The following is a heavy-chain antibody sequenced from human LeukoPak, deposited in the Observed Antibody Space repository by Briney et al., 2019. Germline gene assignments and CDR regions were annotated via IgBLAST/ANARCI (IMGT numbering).Heavy chain of an antibody. V-gene: IGHV3-13*01. CDR1: GFTFSKDD. CDR2: IGVTGDT. CDR3: AREGMVVAPRYSSYFDY. Sequence: GGSLRLSCAASGFTFSKDDFHWVRQAPGKGLEWVAAIGVTGDTYYADSVKGRFTISRDNSKNTLYLQMNSLRAEDTAVYYCAREGMVVAPRYSSYFDYWGQGTLVTVSS. D-gene: IGHD2-15*01. J-gene: IGHJ4*02.